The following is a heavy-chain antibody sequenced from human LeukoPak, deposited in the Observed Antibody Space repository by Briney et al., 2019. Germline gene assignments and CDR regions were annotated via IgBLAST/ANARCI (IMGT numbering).Heavy chain of an antibody. D-gene: IGHD6-13*01. J-gene: IGHJ4*02. CDR1: GFTFSSYG. CDR2: ISYDGSNK. V-gene: IGHV3-30*18. Sequence: GRSLRLSCAASGFTFSSYGMHWVRQAPGKGLGWVAVISYDGSNKYYADSVKGRFTISRDNSKNTLYLQMNSLRAEDTGVYYCAKPPRGIAAAGLDYWGQGTLVTVSS. CDR3: AKPPRGIAAAGLDY.